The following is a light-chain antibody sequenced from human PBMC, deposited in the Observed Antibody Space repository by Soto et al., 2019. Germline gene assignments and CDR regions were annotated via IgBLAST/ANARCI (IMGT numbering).Light chain of an antibody. CDR2: GAS. CDR1: QIISIN. J-gene: IGKJ1*01. V-gene: IGKV3-20*01. CDR3: QQYGSSPT. Sequence: EIVLTHSPATLSLSAGESATLSFRAIQIISINLSFYQQKPGQAPRLLIYGASGRATGIPDRFSGSGSGTDFTLTISILEPEDFAVYSCQQYGSSPTFGQGTKVDIK.